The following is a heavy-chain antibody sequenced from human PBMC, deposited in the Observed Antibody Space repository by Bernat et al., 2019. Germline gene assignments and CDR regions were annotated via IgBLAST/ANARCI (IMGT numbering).Heavy chain of an antibody. V-gene: IGHV1-69*08. CDR1: GGTFSSYT. CDR3: ARDLPRGGIPDGGY. Sequence: QVQLVQSGAEVKKPGSSVKVSCKASGGTFSSYTISWVRQAPGQGLEWMGRSIPILGIANYAQKFQGRVTITADKSTSTAYMELSSLRSEDTAVYYCARDLPRGGIPDGGYWGQGTLVTVSS. J-gene: IGHJ4*02. D-gene: IGHD6-13*01. CDR2: SIPILGIA.